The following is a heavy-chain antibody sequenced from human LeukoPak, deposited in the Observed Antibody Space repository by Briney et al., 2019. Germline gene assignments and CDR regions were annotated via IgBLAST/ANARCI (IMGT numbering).Heavy chain of an antibody. CDR3: ARVYCGSDSCHYFDY. CDR1: GGSISNSNW. V-gene: IGHV4-4*02. CDR2: IHHSGGS. Sequence: SETLSLTCAVSGGSISNSNWWTWVPQPPGEGLEWIGEIHHSGGSNYNLSLKSRVTISVDTSKHQFSLKLSSVTAADTALYYCARVYCGSDSCHYFDYWGQGTLVTVSS. J-gene: IGHJ4*02. D-gene: IGHD2-21*02.